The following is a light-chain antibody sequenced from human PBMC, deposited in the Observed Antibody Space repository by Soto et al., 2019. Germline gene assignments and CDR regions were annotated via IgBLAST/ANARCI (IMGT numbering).Light chain of an antibody. CDR2: EAS. J-gene: IGKJ1*01. CDR3: QQYNRFST. CDR1: QSISRT. V-gene: IGKV1-5*01. Sequence: DIQMTQSPPTLTASVGHRVTITCRASQSISRTLAWYQQKPQKDPKLLIFEASTLESGVPSSFCGSGSGTEFTLTVSSLQPDDFATYYCQQYNRFSTFGQGTKVDIK.